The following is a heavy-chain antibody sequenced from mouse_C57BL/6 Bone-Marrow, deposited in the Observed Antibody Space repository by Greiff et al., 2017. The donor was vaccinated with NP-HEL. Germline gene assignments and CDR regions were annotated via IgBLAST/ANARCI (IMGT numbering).Heavy chain of an antibody. CDR1: GYTFTSYG. V-gene: IGHV1-81*01. CDR2: IYPRSGNT. Sequence: QVQLQQSGAELARPGASVKLSCKASGYTFTSYGISWVKQSTGQGLEWIGVIYPRSGNTYYNEKFKGKATLTADKSSSTAYMELRSLTSEDSAVYFCARNGREGYGGQGTTLTVSS. CDR3: ARNGREGY. J-gene: IGHJ2*01. D-gene: IGHD1-1*01.